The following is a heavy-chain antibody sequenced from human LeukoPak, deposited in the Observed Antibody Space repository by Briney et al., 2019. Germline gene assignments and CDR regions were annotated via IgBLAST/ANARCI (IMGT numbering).Heavy chain of an antibody. CDR2: VNPDSGNT. J-gene: IGHJ4*02. CDR3: ATVLLRVRGSYYFDF. Sequence: ASVKVSCKASGYTFTTYDINWVRQATGQGLEWMGWVNPDSGNTGYAQKFQGRVTMTEDTSTDIAYMELSSLRSEDTAVYYCATVLLRVRGSYYFDFWGQGTLVTVSS. D-gene: IGHD3-10*01. V-gene: IGHV1-8*01. CDR1: GYTFTTYD.